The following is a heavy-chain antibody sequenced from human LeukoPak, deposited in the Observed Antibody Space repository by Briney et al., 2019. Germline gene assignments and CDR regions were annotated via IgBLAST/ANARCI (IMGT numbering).Heavy chain of an antibody. CDR3: ANWAGGNSDGTYEH. CDR1: GFTFSSHG. Sequence: GGSLRLPCAASGFTFSSHGMHWVRQAPGKGLEWLTLIAYDGSYVYYADSVKGRFTISRDNSKNTLYLQMNSLETEDTAMYYCANWAGGNSDGTYEHWGQGTLVTVSS. CDR2: IAYDGSYV. V-gene: IGHV3-30*18. J-gene: IGHJ1*01. D-gene: IGHD4-23*01.